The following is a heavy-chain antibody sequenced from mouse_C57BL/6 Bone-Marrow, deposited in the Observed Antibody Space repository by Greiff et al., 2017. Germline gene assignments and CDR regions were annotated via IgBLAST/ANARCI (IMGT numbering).Heavy chain of an antibody. J-gene: IGHJ2*01. Sequence: QVQLQQPGAELVKPGASVKLSCKASGYTFTSYWMQWVKQRPGQGLEWIGEIDPSDSYTNYNQKFKGKATLTVDTSSSTAYMQLSSLTSEDSAVYYCVSQGDYWGQGTTLTVSS. CDR1: GYTFTSYW. V-gene: IGHV1-50*01. CDR3: VSQGDY. CDR2: IDPSDSYT.